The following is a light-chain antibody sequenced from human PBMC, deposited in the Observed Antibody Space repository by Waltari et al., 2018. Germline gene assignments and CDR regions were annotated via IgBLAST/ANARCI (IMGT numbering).Light chain of an antibody. CDR1: ALANTY. CDR3: LLADIGGTFWV. Sequence: SYELTQPPSVAVSLGQMARIPCSGDALANTYVYWFQQRPGPAPIPVMSKDTERPSGIPARFSGSTSGTTVTLTISGVQAEDEADYYCLLADIGGTFWVFGGGTKLTLL. CDR2: KDT. V-gene: IGLV3-16*01. J-gene: IGLJ3*02.